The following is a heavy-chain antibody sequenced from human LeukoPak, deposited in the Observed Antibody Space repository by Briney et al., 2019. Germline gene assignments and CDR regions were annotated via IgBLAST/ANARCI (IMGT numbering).Heavy chain of an antibody. J-gene: IGHJ4*02. V-gene: IGHV4-39*01. Sequence: SETLSLTCTVSGGSISSSSYYWGWIRQPPGKGLEWIGSIYYSGSTYYNPSLKSRVTISVDTSKNQFSLKLSSVTAADTAVYYCARLTWLPRRYYFDYWGQGTLVTVSS. D-gene: IGHD3-9*01. CDR3: ARLTWLPRRYYFDY. CDR2: IYYSGST. CDR1: GGSISSSSYY.